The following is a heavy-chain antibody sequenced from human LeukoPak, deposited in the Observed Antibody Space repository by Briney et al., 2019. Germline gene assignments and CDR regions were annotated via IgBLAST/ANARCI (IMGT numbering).Heavy chain of an antibody. CDR1: GYSISSGDY. V-gene: IGHV4-38-2*01. D-gene: IGHD2-2*01. CDR2: IYHSGST. Sequence: ETLSLTCAVSGYSISSGDYWGWIRQPPGKGLEWIGSIYHSGSTHYNPSRKSRVTISVDTSKNQFSLNLSSVTAADTAVYYCARHSLGYCTTTSCLSSTFYYYYMDVWGKGTTVTVSS. CDR3: ARHSLGYCTTTSCLSSTFYYYYMDV. J-gene: IGHJ6*03.